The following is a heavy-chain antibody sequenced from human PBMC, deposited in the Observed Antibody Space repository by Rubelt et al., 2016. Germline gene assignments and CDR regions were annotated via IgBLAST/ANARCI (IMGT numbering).Heavy chain of an antibody. Sequence: QVQLQESGPGLVKPSETLSLTCTVSGYSISSGYYWGWIRQPPGKGLEWIGSIYHSGSTYYNPSLKSRVPISVDTAKNQFSLKLSSVTGADTAVYYCAGDHSSGWYLEGFFDYWGQGTLVTVSS. CDR2: IYHSGST. D-gene: IGHD6-19*01. CDR3: AGDHSSGWYLEGFFDY. V-gene: IGHV4-38-2*02. CDR1: GYSISSGYY. J-gene: IGHJ4*02.